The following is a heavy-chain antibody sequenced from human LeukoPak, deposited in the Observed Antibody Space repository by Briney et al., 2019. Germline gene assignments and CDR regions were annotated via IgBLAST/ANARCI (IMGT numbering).Heavy chain of an antibody. Sequence: GGSLRLSCAASGFTFDDYAMHWVRQAPGKGLEWVSGISWNSGSIGYADSVKGRFTISRDNSKNTLYLQMNSLRAEDTAVYYCAKDDRDTVYWGQGTLVTVSS. V-gene: IGHV3-9*01. J-gene: IGHJ4*02. CDR1: GFTFDDYA. CDR2: ISWNSGSI. CDR3: AKDDRDTVY. D-gene: IGHD4-17*01.